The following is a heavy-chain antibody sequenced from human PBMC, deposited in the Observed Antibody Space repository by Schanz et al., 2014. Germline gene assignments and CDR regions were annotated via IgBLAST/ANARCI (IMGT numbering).Heavy chain of an antibody. Sequence: QVQLVQSGAEVKKPGSSVKVSCKASGGTFSSYTISWVRQAPGQGLEWMGRIISILGIPNYAQKFQGRVTFTADKATSTVYMELSSLRSEDTAVYYCARDGGEVVRGVIEVVNHYYYGMDVWGQGTTXTVSS. CDR3: ARDGGEVVRGVIEVVNHYYYGMDV. CDR1: GGTFSSYT. D-gene: IGHD3-10*01. CDR2: IISILGIP. J-gene: IGHJ6*02. V-gene: IGHV1-69*08.